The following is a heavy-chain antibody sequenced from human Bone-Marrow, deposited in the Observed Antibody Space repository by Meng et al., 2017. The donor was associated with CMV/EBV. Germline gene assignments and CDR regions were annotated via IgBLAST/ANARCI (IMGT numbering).Heavy chain of an antibody. J-gene: IGHJ3*02. Sequence: MSWVRQAPGKGLEWVSAISGSGGSTYYADSVKGRFTISRDNSKNTLYLQMNSLRAEDTAVYYCAKDLVGTGYCSSTSCYTRSNAFDIWGQGTMVTVSS. V-gene: IGHV3-23*01. D-gene: IGHD2-2*02. CDR2: ISGSGGST. CDR3: AKDLVGTGYCSSTSCYTRSNAFDI.